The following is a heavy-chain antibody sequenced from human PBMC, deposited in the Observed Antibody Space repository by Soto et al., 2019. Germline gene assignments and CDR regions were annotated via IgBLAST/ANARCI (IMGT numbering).Heavy chain of an antibody. D-gene: IGHD2-2*01. CDR2: IDPSDSYT. J-gene: IGHJ6*02. CDR3: VRHGRYCSSTSCYYYYYGMDV. Sequence: PGESLKISCKGSGYSFTSYCISWVRQMPGKGLEWMGRIDPSDSYTNYSPSFQGHVTISADKSISTAYLQWSSLKASDTAMYYCVRHGRYCSSTSCYYYYYGMDVWGQGTTVTVSS. V-gene: IGHV5-10-1*01. CDR1: GYSFTSYC.